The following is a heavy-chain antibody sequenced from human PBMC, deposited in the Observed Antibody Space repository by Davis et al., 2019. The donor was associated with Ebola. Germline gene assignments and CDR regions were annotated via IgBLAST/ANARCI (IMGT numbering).Heavy chain of an antibody. Sequence: SETLSLTCTVSGGSIGTYYWSWLRQPPRKGLEWIGWIDYSGSTNYNPSLKSRVTISVDTSKNQFSLKLSSVTAADTAVYYCARGRSIAAAWGQGTLVTVSS. J-gene: IGHJ4*02. CDR1: GGSIGTYY. CDR3: ARGRSIAAA. CDR2: IDYSGST. V-gene: IGHV4-59*08. D-gene: IGHD6-13*01.